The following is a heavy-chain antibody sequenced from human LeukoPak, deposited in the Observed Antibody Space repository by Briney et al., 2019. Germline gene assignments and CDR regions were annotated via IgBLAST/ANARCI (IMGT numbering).Heavy chain of an antibody. V-gene: IGHV4-59*01. D-gene: IGHD6-13*01. Sequence: SETLSLTCTVSGGSISDYYWTWIRQSPGTGLEWIGYMDYSGSTNYNPSLKSRVTISVDTSKNQFSLKLSSVTAADTAVYYCARVLGIAAPFDYWGQGTLVTVSS. CDR2: MDYSGST. CDR3: ARVLGIAAPFDY. J-gene: IGHJ4*02. CDR1: GGSISDYY.